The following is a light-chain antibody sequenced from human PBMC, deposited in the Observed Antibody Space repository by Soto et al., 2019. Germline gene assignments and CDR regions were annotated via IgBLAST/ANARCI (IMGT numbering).Light chain of an antibody. V-gene: IGKV1-39*01. J-gene: IGKJ5*01. CDR3: QQSYSTPIT. CDR2: AES. CDR1: QSISSY. Sequence: DIQMTQSPSSLSASVGDRVTITCRASQSISSYLNWYQQKPGKAPKLLIYAESSFQSGVPSRFSGSGSGTDFTLTISSMQTEEFATYYCQQSYSTPITVGKGTRREIK.